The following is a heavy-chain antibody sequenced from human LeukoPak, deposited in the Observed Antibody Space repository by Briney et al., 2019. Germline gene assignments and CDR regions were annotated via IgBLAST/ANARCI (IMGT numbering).Heavy chain of an antibody. CDR2: ISAYNGNT. D-gene: IGHD6-19*01. CDR3: AAFPLPGIAVAGTPY. Sequence: ASVKVPCKASGYTFTSYGISWVRQAPGQGLEWMGWISAYNGNTNYAQKLQGRVTMTTDTSTSTAYMELRSLRSDDTAVYYCAAFPLPGIAVAGTPYWGQGTLVTVSS. V-gene: IGHV1-18*01. CDR1: GYTFTSYG. J-gene: IGHJ4*02.